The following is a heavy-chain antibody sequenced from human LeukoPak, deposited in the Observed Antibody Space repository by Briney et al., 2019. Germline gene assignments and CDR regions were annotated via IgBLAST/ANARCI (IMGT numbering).Heavy chain of an antibody. V-gene: IGHV3-21*01. CDR2: ISSSSSYI. D-gene: IGHD3-22*01. Sequence: GGSLRLSCAASGFTFSSYSMNWVRQAPGKGLEWVSFISSSSSYIYYADSVKGRFTISRDNAKNSLYLQMNSLRAEDTAVYYCAREAYYYDSSGYSLSDYWGQGTLVTVSS. J-gene: IGHJ4*02. CDR3: AREAYYYDSSGYSLSDY. CDR1: GFTFSSYS.